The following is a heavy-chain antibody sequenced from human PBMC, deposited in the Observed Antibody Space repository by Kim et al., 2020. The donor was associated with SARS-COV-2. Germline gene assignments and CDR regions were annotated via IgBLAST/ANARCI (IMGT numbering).Heavy chain of an antibody. D-gene: IGHD2-15*01. CDR3: ARFSCSGGSCYSGYYGM. CDR2: ISSNGGST. Sequence: GGSLRLSCAASGFTFSSYAMHWVRQAPGKGLEYVSAISSNGGSTYYANSVKGRFTISRDNSKNTLYLQMGSLRAEDMAVYYCARFSCSGGSCYSGYYGM. CDR1: GFTFSSYA. V-gene: IGHV3-64*01. J-gene: IGHJ6*01.